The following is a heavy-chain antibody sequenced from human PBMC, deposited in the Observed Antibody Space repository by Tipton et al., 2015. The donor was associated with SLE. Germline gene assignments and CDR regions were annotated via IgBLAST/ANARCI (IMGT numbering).Heavy chain of an antibody. Sequence: TLSLTCAVYGGSFSGYYWSWIRQPPGKGLEWIGEINHSGSTNYNPSLKSRVTISVDTSKNQISLKLSSVTAADTAVYYCARRRQWLRLGYFDYWGQGTLVTVSS. V-gene: IGHV4-34*01. CDR2: INHSGST. D-gene: IGHD5-12*01. J-gene: IGHJ4*02. CDR3: ARRRQWLRLGYFDY. CDR1: GGSFSGYY.